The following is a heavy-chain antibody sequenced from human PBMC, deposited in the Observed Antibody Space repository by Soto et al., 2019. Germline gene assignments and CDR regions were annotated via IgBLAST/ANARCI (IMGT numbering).Heavy chain of an antibody. CDR3: AHLTMIRGVTYQYFFDS. D-gene: IGHD3-10*01. J-gene: IGHJ4*02. CDR1: GFSLSTSKVG. V-gene: IGHV2-5*02. Sequence: SGPTLVNPTQTLTLTCTFSGFSLSTSKVGVGWIRQPPGKALEWLTLIYWDDNKHYSPSLKSMLTIAKDTSKNQVVLTMTNMDPVDTATYYCAHLTMIRGVTYQYFFDSWGQGSLVTVS. CDR2: IYWDDNK.